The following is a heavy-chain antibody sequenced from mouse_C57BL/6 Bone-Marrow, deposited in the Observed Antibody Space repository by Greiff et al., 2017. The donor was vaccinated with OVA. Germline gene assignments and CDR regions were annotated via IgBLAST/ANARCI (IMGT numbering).Heavy chain of an antibody. CDR2: INPNNGGT. D-gene: IGHD3-1*01. J-gene: IGHJ2*01. CDR3: AREGGAYYFYY. Sequence: VQLQQSGPELVKPGASVKISCKASGYTFTDYYMNWVKQSHGKSLEWIGDINPNNGGTSYNQKFKGKATLTVDKSSSTAYMELRSLTSEDSAVYYCAREGGAYYFYYWGQGTTLTVSS. CDR1: GYTFTDYY. V-gene: IGHV1-26*01.